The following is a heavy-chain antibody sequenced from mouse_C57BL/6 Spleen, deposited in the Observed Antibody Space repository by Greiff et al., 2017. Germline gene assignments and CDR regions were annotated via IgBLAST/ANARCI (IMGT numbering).Heavy chain of an antibody. CDR1: GFTFSSYG. CDR2: ISSGGSYT. J-gene: IGHJ4*01. Sequence: EVKLMESGGDLVKPGGSLKLSCAASGFTFSSYGMSWVRQTPDKRLEWVATISSGGSYTYYPDSVKGRFTISRDNAKNTLYLQMSSLKSEDTAMYYCARQGGSKGDAMDYWGQGTSVTVSS. CDR3: ARQGGSKGDAMDY. V-gene: IGHV5-6*01. D-gene: IGHD1-3*01.